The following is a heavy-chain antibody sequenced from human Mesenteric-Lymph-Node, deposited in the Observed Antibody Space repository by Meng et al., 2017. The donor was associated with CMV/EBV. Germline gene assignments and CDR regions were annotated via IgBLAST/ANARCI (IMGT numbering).Heavy chain of an antibody. CDR3: ARGIGYSYGSPPYGMDV. J-gene: IGHJ6*02. CDR2: ISYDGSNK. Sequence: LSLTCAASGFTFSSYAMHWVRQAPGKGLEWVAVISYDGSNKYYADSVKGRFTISRDNSKNTLYLQMNSLRAEDTAVYYCARGIGYSYGSPPYGMDVWGQGTTVTVSS. CDR1: GFTFSSYA. D-gene: IGHD5-18*01. V-gene: IGHV3-30*04.